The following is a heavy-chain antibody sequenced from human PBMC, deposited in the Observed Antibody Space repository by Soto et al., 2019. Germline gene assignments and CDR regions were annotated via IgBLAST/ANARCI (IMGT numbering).Heavy chain of an antibody. CDR2: ISASGGST. Sequence: PLGVLRLSCAASGFAFSSYTMSWVRQTPGKGLEWVSSISASGGSTYYGDSLKGRFTISRDNSKNTLNLHIKSLGVEDSAVYYCAKDRGGFARGWEYYDFWGQGTQVTVSS. CDR3: AKDRGGFARGWEYYDF. J-gene: IGHJ4*02. CDR1: GFAFSSYT. D-gene: IGHD6-19*01. V-gene: IGHV3-23*01.